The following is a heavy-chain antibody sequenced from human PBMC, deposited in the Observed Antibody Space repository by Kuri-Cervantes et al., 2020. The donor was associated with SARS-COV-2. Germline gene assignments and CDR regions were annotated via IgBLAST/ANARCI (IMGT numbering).Heavy chain of an antibody. D-gene: IGHD2-2*02. CDR3: ARDPQRYCSSTSCYTGFDY. CDR2: INPSGGST. V-gene: IGHV1-46*01. Sequence: ASVKVSCKASGYTFTSYYMHWVRQAPGQGLEWMGIINPSGGSTSYAQKFQGRVTMTRDTSTSTVYMELSSLRSEDTAVYYCARDPQRYCSSTSCYTGFDYWGQGTLVTVSS. J-gene: IGHJ4*02. CDR1: GYTFTSYY.